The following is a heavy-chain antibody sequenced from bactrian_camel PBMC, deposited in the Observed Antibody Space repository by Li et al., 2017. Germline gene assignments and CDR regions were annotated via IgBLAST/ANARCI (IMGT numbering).Heavy chain of an antibody. CDR3: AADTNCRVGCMVLDDAAAWPI. D-gene: IGHD3*01. Sequence: QLVESGGDSVQAGGSLRLSCTVSVSSYAVSRACMGWFRVAPGKEREGVATIYSGSGSTLYADSVKGRFTLSRAGRTLFLQMNSLKPEDTAMYYCAADTNCRVGCMVLDDAAAWPIWGQGTQVTVS. J-gene: IGHJ4*01. CDR1: VSSYAVSRAC. V-gene: IGHV3S1*01. CDR2: IYSGSGST.